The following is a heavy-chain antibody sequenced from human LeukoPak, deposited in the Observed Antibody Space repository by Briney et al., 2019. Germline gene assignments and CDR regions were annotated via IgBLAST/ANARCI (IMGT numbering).Heavy chain of an antibody. Sequence: PGGSLRLSCAASGFTFDDYAMHWVRQAPGKGLEWVSGISWNSGSIGYADSVKGRFTISRDNAKNSLYLQMNSLRAEDTAVYYCARHLLWFGELSGGFDYWGQGTLVTVSS. V-gene: IGHV3-9*01. D-gene: IGHD3-10*01. CDR3: ARHLLWFGELSGGFDY. J-gene: IGHJ4*02. CDR2: ISWNSGSI. CDR1: GFTFDDYA.